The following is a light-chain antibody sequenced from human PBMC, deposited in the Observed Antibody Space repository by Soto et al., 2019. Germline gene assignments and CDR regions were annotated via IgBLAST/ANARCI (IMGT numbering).Light chain of an antibody. CDR1: QTISSW. J-gene: IGKJ1*01. V-gene: IGKV1-5*03. CDR2: KAS. CDR3: HHYNSYSEA. Sequence: DIQMTQSPSTLSGSVGDRVTITCRASQTISSWLAWYQQKPWKAPKLLIYKASTLKSGVPSRFSGSGSGTEFTLTISSLQPDDFATDYCHHYNSYSEAFGQGTKVEL.